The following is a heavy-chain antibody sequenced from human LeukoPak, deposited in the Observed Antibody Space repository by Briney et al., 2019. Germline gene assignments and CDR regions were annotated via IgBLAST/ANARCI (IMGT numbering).Heavy chain of an antibody. J-gene: IGHJ3*02. D-gene: IGHD1-14*01. V-gene: IGHV4-34*01. CDR2: IDQGGRT. CDR1: GGSLSGYF. CDR3: ARSQPDWAAPGFDN. Sequence: SETLSLTCSVYGGSLSGYFWSWIRQPPGTGLEWIGEIDQGGRTKYNPSLKNRLTMSVEKSKSQVSLKLTSVTAADTAVYLCARSQPDWAAPGFDNWGQGTLVTVST.